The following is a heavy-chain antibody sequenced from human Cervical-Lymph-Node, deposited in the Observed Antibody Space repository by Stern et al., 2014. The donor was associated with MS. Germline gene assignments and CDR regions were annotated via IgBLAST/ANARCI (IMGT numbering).Heavy chain of an antibody. Sequence: VQLVESGGGVVQPGRSLRISCAASGFTFSNSGMHWVRPAPGRGLEWVALISYDGSSRIYADSVKGRFTISRDTSKNTLYLQMNSLRADDTAVYYCAKAPVVYSAPLDYWGQGTLVTVSS. J-gene: IGHJ4*02. V-gene: IGHV3-30*18. CDR3: AKAPVVYSAPLDY. CDR2: ISYDGSSR. D-gene: IGHD4-23*01. CDR1: GFTFSNSG.